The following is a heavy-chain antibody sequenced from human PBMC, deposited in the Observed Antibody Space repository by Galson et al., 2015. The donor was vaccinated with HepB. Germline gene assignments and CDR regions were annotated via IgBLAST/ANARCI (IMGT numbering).Heavy chain of an antibody. D-gene: IGHD5-18*01. CDR3: ARGVDTPMGKSYYYGLDV. CDR2: IEKDGSRK. J-gene: IGHJ6*02. CDR1: GFTFSSYW. V-gene: IGHV3-7*05. Sequence: SLRLSCAASGFTFSSYWMTWVRQIPGKGLEWVANIEKDGSRKYYVDSVEGRFTISRDNAKNSPFLQMSSLRAEDTAVYYCARGVDTPMGKSYYYGLDVWGQGTTVTVSS.